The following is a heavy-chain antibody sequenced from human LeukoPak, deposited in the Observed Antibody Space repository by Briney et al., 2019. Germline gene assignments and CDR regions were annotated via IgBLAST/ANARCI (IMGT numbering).Heavy chain of an antibody. D-gene: IGHD5-24*01. J-gene: IGHJ4*02. CDR2: INTGGSTT. CDR1: GFTFSSYW. V-gene: IGHV3-74*01. Sequence: GGSLRLSCAASGFTFSSYWMHWVRQAPGKGLVWVSRINTGGSTTDYADSVKGRFTISRDNAKNILYLEVNSLRTDDTAVYYCARGGLEPVDYWGQGTLVTVSS. CDR3: ARGGLEPVDY.